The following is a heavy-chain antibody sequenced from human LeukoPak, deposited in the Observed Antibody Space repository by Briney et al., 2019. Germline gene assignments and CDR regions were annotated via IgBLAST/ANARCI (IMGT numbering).Heavy chain of an antibody. D-gene: IGHD2-2*02. V-gene: IGHV4-59*01. CDR2: IYYSGST. Sequence: SETLSLTCTVSGGSISSYYWSWIRQPPGKGLEWIGYIYYSGSTNYNPSLKSRVTISVDTSKNQFSLKLSSVTAADTAVYYCARYCSSTSCYTGYYYGMDVWGQGTTVTVSS. CDR1: GGSISSYY. J-gene: IGHJ6*02. CDR3: ARYCSSTSCYTGYYYGMDV.